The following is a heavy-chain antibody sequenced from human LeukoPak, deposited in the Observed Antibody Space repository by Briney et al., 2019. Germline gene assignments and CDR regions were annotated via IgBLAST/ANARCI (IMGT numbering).Heavy chain of an antibody. J-gene: IGHJ3*02. V-gene: IGHV3-23*01. CDR3: AKDGGREDMITFGGVIVLKDAFDI. CDR2: ISGGGGST. CDR1: GFTLCSFA. D-gene: IGHD3-16*02. Sequence: PGGSLRLSCAASGFTLCSFATSWVPQAPGGGLEWVSAISGGGGSTYYADSVKGSFTISRDNSKNTLYPQMNSLRAEGTAVDYCAKDGGREDMITFGGVIVLKDAFDIWGQGTKVTVSS.